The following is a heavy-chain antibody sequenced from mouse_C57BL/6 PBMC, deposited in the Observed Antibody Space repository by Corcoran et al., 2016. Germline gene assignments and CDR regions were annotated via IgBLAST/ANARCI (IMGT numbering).Heavy chain of an antibody. Sequence: QIQLVQSGPELKKPGETVKISCKASGYTFTTAGMQWVQKMPGKGFKWIGWINTHSGEPKYAEDLKGRCAFSLENSASTAYLQISNLKKEDTATYGCASPYDYSWLGYWGQGTLVTVSA. CDR2: INTHSGEP. CDR1: GYTFTTAG. J-gene: IGHJ3*01. CDR3: ASPYDYSWLGY. D-gene: IGHD2-4*01. V-gene: IGHV9-4*01.